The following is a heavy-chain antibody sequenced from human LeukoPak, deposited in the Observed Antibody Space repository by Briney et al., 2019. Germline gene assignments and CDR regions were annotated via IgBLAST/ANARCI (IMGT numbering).Heavy chain of an antibody. J-gene: IGHJ5*02. CDR2: IYYSGST. CDR1: GGSINNYY. Sequence: PSETLSLTCTVSGGSINNYYWSWIRQHPGKGLEWIGYIYYSGSTYYNPSLKSRVTISVDTSKNQFSLKLSSVTAADTAVYYCARGLVTMVRGVLGSLNWFDPWGQGTLVTVSS. CDR3: ARGLVTMVRGVLGSLNWFDP. D-gene: IGHD3-10*01. V-gene: IGHV4-59*06.